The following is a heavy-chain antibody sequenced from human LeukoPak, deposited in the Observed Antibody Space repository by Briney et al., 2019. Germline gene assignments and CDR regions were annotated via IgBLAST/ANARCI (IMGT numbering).Heavy chain of an antibody. Sequence: PSETLSLTCTVSGGSVRSDSWSWIRQAPGKGLEWIGDIYYSGNTNYDPSLKSRVTVSVDTSKNQLSLKLSSVTAADTAVYYCARLIAGRLDYWGQGTLVTVSS. CDR1: GGSVRSDS. V-gene: IGHV4-59*02. CDR3: ARLIAGRLDY. J-gene: IGHJ4*02. CDR2: IYYSGNT. D-gene: IGHD6-6*01.